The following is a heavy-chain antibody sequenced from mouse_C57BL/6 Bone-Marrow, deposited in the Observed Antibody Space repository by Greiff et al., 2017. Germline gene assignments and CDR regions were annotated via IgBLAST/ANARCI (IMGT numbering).Heavy chain of an antibody. CDR1: GFTFRDYG. V-gene: IGHV5-17*01. CDR2: ISSGSSTI. Sequence: DVKLQESGGGLVKPGGSLTLSCAASGFTFRDYGMHWVRPAPEKGLAWVAYISSGSSTIYYADTVKGRFTISRDNAKNTLFLQMTSLRSEDTAMYYCARSCRRGFAYWGQGTLVTVAA. CDR3: ARSCRRGFAY. J-gene: IGHJ3*01.